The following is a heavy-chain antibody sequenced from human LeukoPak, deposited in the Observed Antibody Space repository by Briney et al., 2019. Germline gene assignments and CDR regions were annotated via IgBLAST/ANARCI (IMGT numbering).Heavy chain of an antibody. CDR3: ESGRSVYAGYSSRWSNDPLNYFDY. CDR2: INHSGST. D-gene: IGHD6-13*01. Sequence: SETLSLTCAVYGGSFSGYYWSWIRQPPGKGLEWIGEINHSGSTNYNPSLKSRVTISVDTSKNQFSLKLSSVTAADTAVYYCESGRSVYAGYSSRWSNDPLNYFDYWGQGTPVTVSS. J-gene: IGHJ4*02. CDR1: GGSFSGYY. V-gene: IGHV4-34*01.